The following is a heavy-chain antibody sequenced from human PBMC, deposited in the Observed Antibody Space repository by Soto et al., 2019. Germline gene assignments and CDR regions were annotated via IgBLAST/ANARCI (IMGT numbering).Heavy chain of an antibody. V-gene: IGHV3-30*18. D-gene: IGHD6-19*01. CDR1: GFTFSSYG. J-gene: IGHJ4*02. Sequence: GGSLRLSCAASGFTFSSYGMHWVRQAPGKGLEWVAVISYDGSNKYYADSVKGRFTISRDNSKNTLYLQMNSLRAEDTAVYYCAEDSSHSGWCLDLIYWGQGTLVTVSS. CDR3: AEDSSHSGWCLDLIY. CDR2: ISYDGSNK.